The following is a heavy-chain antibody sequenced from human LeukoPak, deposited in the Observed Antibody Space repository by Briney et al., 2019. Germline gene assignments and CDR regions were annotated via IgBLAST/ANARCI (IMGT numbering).Heavy chain of an antibody. V-gene: IGHV1-2*02. CDR3: ARIYCSSTSCYGHLFDY. CDR2: INPNSGGT. CDR1: GYTFTGYY. J-gene: IGHJ4*02. D-gene: IGHD2-2*01. Sequence: ASVKVSCKASGYTFTGYYMHWVRQAPGQGLEWMGWINPNSGGTNYAQKFQGRVTMTRDTSINTAYMELSRLRSDDTAVYYCARIYCSSTSCYGHLFDYWGQGTLVTVSS.